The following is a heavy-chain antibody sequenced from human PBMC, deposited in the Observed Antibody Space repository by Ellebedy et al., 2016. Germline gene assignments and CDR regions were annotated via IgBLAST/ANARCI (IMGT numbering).Heavy chain of an antibody. Sequence: GGSLRLSCAASGFTFTDFLMTWVRQVPGKGLQWVSSIGDSGRRTYYADSVKGRFTISRDNSRNTLYLQLDRLRAEDTAVYYCAKDREGSGSPLHPWGQGTLVTVSS. J-gene: IGHJ5*02. CDR2: IGDSGRRT. CDR1: GFTFTDFL. CDR3: AKDREGSGSPLHP. D-gene: IGHD3-10*01. V-gene: IGHV3-23*01.